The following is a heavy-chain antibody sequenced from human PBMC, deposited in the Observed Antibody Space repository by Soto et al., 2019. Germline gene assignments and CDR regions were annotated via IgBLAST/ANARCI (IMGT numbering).Heavy chain of an antibody. V-gene: IGHV3-23*01. CDR2: ISGSGGST. J-gene: IGHJ4*02. D-gene: IGHD3-22*01. CDR3: AKEIGYYDSSGYYFLDY. CDR1: GFTFSSYA. Sequence: PGGSLRLSCAASGFTFSSYAMSWVRQAPGKGLEWVSAISGSGGSTYYADSVKGRFTISGDNSKNTLYLQMNSLRAEDTAVYYCAKEIGYYDSSGYYFLDYWGQGTLVTVSS.